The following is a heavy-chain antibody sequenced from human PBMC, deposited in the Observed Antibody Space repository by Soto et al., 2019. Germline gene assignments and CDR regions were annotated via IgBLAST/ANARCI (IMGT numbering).Heavy chain of an antibody. CDR2: ISNDGVHT. D-gene: IGHD7-27*01. J-gene: IGHJ6*02. Sequence: EVQLVESGGGLVQPGGSLRLSCVASGFTFTTYCLHWVRQAPGKGLEYLSAISNDGVHTYYADSVKNRFTISRDNSKYTLYLNMGNVRPEDMAVYYCARGHRPWDYHSYGMDVWGQGTTVTVSS. CDR1: GFTFTTYC. CDR3: ARGHRPWDYHSYGMDV. V-gene: IGHV3-64*07.